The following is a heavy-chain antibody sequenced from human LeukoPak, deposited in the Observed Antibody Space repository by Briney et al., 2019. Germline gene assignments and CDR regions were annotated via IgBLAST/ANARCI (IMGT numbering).Heavy chain of an antibody. J-gene: IGHJ4*02. V-gene: IGHV3-48*01. D-gene: IGHD1-1*01. CDR3: ARVKGTYFDY. CDR2: ISASGANI. CDR1: GFPLSSYS. Sequence: PGGSLRLSCTVSGFPLSSYSMNWFGKAPGKGLEGVAYISASGANIYSVDSVMGRFTVSRDNPQSSLFLQMNSPRAEDPAVYYCARVKGTYFDYWGQGALVTVSS.